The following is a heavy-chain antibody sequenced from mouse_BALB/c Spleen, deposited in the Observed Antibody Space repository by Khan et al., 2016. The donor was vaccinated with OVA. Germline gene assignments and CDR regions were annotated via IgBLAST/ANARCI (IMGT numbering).Heavy chain of an antibody. J-gene: IGHJ2*01. Sequence: VQLQESGPGLVAPSQSLSITCTVSGFSLTSYGVHWVRQPPGKGLEWLGLIWAGGSTNYNSAPMSRPSISKDNTKSQAFVKMNSLETDDTAMYYCARLEDRWGQGTTLTVSS. CDR3: ARLEDR. CDR1: GFSLTSYG. V-gene: IGHV2-9*02. CDR2: IWAGGST.